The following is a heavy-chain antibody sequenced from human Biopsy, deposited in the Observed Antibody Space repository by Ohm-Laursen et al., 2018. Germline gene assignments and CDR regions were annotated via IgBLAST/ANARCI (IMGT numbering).Heavy chain of an antibody. V-gene: IGHV4-34*01. CDR3: AREGGGLLPIRFTDF. J-gene: IGHJ4*02. CDR2: INHRGRS. D-gene: IGHD3-16*02. CDR1: GESFSDYY. Sequence: TLSLTCEVSGESFSDYYWSWIRQSPGKGLEWIGEINHRGRSSYSPSLQSRVTISVDASKNQFSLNVKSVTAPDTAVYFRAREGGGLLPIRFTDFWGPGMMVTVSS.